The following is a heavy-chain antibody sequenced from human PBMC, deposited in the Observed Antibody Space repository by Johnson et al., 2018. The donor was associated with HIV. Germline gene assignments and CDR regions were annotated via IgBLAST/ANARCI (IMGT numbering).Heavy chain of an antibody. CDR2: ISSSGATI. CDR3: ARASGEWDAFDI. V-gene: IGHV3-11*04. CDR1: GFIFSDYY. Sequence: QVQLVESGGGVVQPGESLRLSCAASGFIFSDYYMTWIRQAPGKGLEWISYISSSGATIYYADSVKGRFTISRDNSKSSLYLQMGSLRAEDMAVYYCARASGEWDAFDIWGQGTVVTVSS. D-gene: IGHD3-10*01. J-gene: IGHJ3*02.